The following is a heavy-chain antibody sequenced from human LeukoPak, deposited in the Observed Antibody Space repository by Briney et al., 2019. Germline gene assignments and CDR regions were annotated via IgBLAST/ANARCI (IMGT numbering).Heavy chain of an antibody. J-gene: IGHJ4*02. CDR3: ARLAGIVVVPATFDF. Sequence: KRGGALQISGKGSGFSLTSYWIGWVRQMPGKGLEGMGIIYPGDSDTRYSPSFESQVTISAGKSISTAYLQWSSLKASDTAMYYCARLAGIVVVPATFDFWGQGTLVTVSS. D-gene: IGHD2-2*01. V-gene: IGHV5-51*01. CDR1: GFSLTSYW. CDR2: IYPGDSDT.